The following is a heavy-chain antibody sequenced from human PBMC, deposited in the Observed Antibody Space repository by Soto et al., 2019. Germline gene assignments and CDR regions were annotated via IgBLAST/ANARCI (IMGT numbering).Heavy chain of an antibody. D-gene: IGHD3-22*01. CDR2: ISYDGSNK. CDR3: AKEPHYYDSSGYLDY. V-gene: IGHV3-30*18. J-gene: IGHJ4*02. CDR1: GFTFSSYG. Sequence: QVQLVESGGGVVQPGRSLRLSCAASGFTFSSYGMHWVRQAPVKGLEWVAVISYDGSNKDYAESVKGRITISRDNSKNTLYLQMNSLRAEDTAVDYCAKEPHYYDSSGYLDYWGQGTLVTVAS.